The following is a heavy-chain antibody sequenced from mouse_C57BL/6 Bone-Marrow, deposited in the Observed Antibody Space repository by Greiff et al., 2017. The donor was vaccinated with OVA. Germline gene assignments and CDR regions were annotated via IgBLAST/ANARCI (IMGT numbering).Heavy chain of an antibody. D-gene: IGHD3-1*01. CDR3: ARGGPYPSSFAY. Sequence: EVQLQQSGPELVKPGASVKMSCKASGYTFTDYNMHWVKQSHGKSLEWIGYINPNNGGTSYNQKFKGKATLTVNKSSSTAYMELRSLTSEDSAVYYCARGGPYPSSFAYWGQGTLVTVSA. CDR2: INPNNGGT. J-gene: IGHJ3*01. CDR1: GYTFTDYN. V-gene: IGHV1-22*01.